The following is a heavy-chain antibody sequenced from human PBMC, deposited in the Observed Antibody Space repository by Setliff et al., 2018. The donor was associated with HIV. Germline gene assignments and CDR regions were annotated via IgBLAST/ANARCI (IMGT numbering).Heavy chain of an antibody. CDR2: MNPDSGNT. CDR3: ARAPRGVGSSSYFDY. V-gene: IGHV1-8*02. Sequence: ASVKVSCKASGYILNDYGITWVRQATGQGLEWMGWMNPDSGNTGYAQKFQGRVTMTRKTSTSTAFMELISLRSEDTAVYYCARAPRGVGSSSYFDYWGQGALVTVSS. D-gene: IGHD2-2*01. J-gene: IGHJ4*02. CDR1: GYILNDYG.